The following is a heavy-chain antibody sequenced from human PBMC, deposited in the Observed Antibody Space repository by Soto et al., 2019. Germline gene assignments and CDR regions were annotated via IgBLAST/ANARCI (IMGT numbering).Heavy chain of an antibody. CDR2: INYSGST. V-gene: IGHV4-34*01. J-gene: IGHJ6*02. D-gene: IGHD3-22*01. CDR3: ARGVVYRDVGLAYGMDV. CDR1: GESFSNHY. Sequence: SETLSLTCAVYGESFSNHYWTWIRQSPGKGLEWVGEINYSGSTRCNWSLGSRVTISVDTSKNQFSLMVTSVTAEDTAVYYCARGVVYRDVGLAYGMDVWGQGXTVTVYS.